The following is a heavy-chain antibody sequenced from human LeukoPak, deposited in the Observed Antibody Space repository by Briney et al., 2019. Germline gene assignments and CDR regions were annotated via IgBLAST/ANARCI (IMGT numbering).Heavy chain of an antibody. J-gene: IGHJ3*02. D-gene: IGHD3-22*01. CDR1: GYTLTELS. V-gene: IGHV1-24*01. CDR3: GTSHYYYDSSGPFDI. Sequence: ASVKVSCKVSGYTLTELSMHWVRQAPGKGLEWMGGFDPEDGETIYAQKFQGRVTMTEDTSTDTAYMELSSLRSEDTAVYYCGTSHYYYDSSGPFDIWGQGTMVTVSS. CDR2: FDPEDGET.